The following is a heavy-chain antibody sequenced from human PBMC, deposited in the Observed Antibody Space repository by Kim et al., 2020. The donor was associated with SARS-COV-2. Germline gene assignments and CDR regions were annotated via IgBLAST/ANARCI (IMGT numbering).Heavy chain of an antibody. J-gene: IGHJ3*01. V-gene: IGHV3-53*04. CDR3: AREEDGFDV. Sequence: GSTYYRDSVKGRFTISRQYSENTVHLQMNRLRVEDTALYFCAREEDGFDVWGQGTMVTVSS. CDR2: GST.